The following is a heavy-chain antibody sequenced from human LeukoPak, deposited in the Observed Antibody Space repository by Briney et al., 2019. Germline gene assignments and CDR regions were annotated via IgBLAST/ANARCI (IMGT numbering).Heavy chain of an antibody. CDR1: GFTFSIYW. CDR3: ARYFSGGSCFDY. Sequence: GGSLRLSCAASGFTFSIYWMSWVRQAPGKGLEWVANIKHDGSEKYYVDSVKGRFTISRDNAKTSLYLQMNSLRAEDTALYYCARYFSGGSCFDYWGQGTLVTVSS. D-gene: IGHD2-15*01. J-gene: IGHJ4*02. V-gene: IGHV3-7*03. CDR2: IKHDGSEK.